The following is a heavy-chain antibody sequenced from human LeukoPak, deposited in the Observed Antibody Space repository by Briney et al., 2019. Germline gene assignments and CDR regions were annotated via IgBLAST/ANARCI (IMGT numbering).Heavy chain of an antibody. J-gene: IGHJ4*02. CDR1: GFTFSNAW. Sequence: GGSLRLSCAASGFTFSNAWMSWVRQAPGKGLEWVSVISGSGASTYYADSVKGRFTISRDNSKNTLYLQMNSLRAEDTAVYYCAKVRFGVTARYYFDYWGQGTLVTVSS. V-gene: IGHV3-23*01. CDR3: AKVRFGVTARYYFDY. CDR2: ISGSGAST. D-gene: IGHD3-10*01.